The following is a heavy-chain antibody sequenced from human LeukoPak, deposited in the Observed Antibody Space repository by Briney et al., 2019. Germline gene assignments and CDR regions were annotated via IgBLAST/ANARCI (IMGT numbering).Heavy chain of an antibody. Sequence: TLSLTCTVSGGSISSGSYYWSWIRQPAGKGLEWIGRIYTSGSTNYNPSLKSRVTISVDTSKNQFSLKLSSVTAADTAVYYCAGETHSTKADYWGQGTLVTVSS. D-gene: IGHD5-24*01. CDR1: GGSISSGSYY. CDR3: AGETHSTKADY. J-gene: IGHJ4*02. V-gene: IGHV4-61*02. CDR2: IYTSGST.